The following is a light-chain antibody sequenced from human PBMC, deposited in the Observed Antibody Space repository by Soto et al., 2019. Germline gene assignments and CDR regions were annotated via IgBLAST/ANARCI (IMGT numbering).Light chain of an antibody. J-gene: IGKJ3*01. CDR3: QQYGSSPRVT. V-gene: IGKV3-20*01. Sequence: EIVLTQSPGTLSLSPGERATLSCRASQSVCSSCLAWYQQRPGQAPRLLIYATSSRATGIPDRFSGSGSGTDFTLTISRLEPEDFAVYYCQQYGSSPRVTFGPGTKVDIK. CDR2: ATS. CDR1: QSVCSSC.